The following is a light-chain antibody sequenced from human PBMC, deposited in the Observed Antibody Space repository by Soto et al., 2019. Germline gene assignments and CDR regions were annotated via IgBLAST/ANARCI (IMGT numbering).Light chain of an antibody. CDR2: DVS. CDR3: SSYTTSSTLVV. CDR1: SSDVGGYNY. Sequence: QSALTQPASVSGSPGQSITISCTGTSSDVGGYNYVSWYQPHPGKAPKLMIYDVSNRPSGVSNRFSGSKSGNTASLTISGLQAEDEADYDCSSYTTSSTLVVFGGGTKLTVL. J-gene: IGLJ2*01. V-gene: IGLV2-14*01.